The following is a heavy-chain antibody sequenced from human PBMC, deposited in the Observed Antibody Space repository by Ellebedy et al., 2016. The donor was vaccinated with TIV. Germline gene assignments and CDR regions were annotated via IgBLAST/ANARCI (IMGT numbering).Heavy chain of an antibody. Sequence: GESLKISCAASGFTFSSYIINWVRQAPGKGLEWVSSISSSSYIYYADSVKGRFTISRDNTKNSLYLQMNSLRAEDTAVYYWARDERIAAPVHDYGMDVWGQGTTVTVSS. CDR3: ARDERIAAPVHDYGMDV. CDR2: ISSSSYI. J-gene: IGHJ6*02. D-gene: IGHD6-6*01. CDR1: GFTFSSYI. V-gene: IGHV3-21*01.